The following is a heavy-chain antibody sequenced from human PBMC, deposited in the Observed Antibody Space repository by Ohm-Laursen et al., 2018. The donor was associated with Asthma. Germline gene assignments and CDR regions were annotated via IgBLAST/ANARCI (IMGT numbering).Heavy chain of an antibody. V-gene: IGHV1-69*01. D-gene: IGHD4-11*01. Sequence: SSVKVSCKASEYTFTHYYIHWVRQAPRQGLEWMGGIIPIFGTANYAQKFQGRVTITADESTSTAYMELSSLRSEDTAVYYCARDTGPPWFDPWGQGTLVTVSS. J-gene: IGHJ5*02. CDR3: ARDTGPPWFDP. CDR2: IIPIFGTA. CDR1: EYTFTHYY.